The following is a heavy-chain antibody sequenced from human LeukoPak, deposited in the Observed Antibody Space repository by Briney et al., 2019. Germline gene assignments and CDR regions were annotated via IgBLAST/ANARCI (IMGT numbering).Heavy chain of an antibody. Sequence: GGSLRLSCAASGFTFSSYGMHWVRQAPGKGLEWVAFIRYDGSNKYYADFVKGRFTISRDNSKNTLYLQMNSLRAEDTAVYYCAKNSYDSSGSLFDYWGQGTLVTVSS. CDR2: IRYDGSNK. CDR1: GFTFSSYG. J-gene: IGHJ4*02. CDR3: AKNSYDSSGSLFDY. D-gene: IGHD3-22*01. V-gene: IGHV3-30*02.